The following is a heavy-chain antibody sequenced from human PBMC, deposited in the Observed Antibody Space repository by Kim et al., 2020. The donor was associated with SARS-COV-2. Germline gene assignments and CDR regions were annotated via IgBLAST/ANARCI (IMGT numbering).Heavy chain of an antibody. CDR3: TRPLYDASGFAFDI. D-gene: IGHD3-22*01. J-gene: IGHJ3*02. V-gene: IGHV3-73*01. Sequence: AASVKGRFTISRDDSTNTAYLQMNSLKTEDTAVYYCTRPLYDASGFAFDIWGQGTMVTVSS.